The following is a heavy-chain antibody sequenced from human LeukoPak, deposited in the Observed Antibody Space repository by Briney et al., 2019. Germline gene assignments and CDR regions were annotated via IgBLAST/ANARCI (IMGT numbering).Heavy chain of an antibody. V-gene: IGHV3-7*03. CDR3: ARGGGHLDC. J-gene: IGHJ4*02. CDR2: IKQDGSDR. Sequence: GGSLRLSCAASGFSFSSYWMSWVRQAPGKGLEWVANIKQDGSDRYYLTSVRGRFTISRDNAKNSLFLQMNSLRVEDTAVYYCARGGGHLDCWGQGTLVTVSS. D-gene: IGHD4-23*01. CDR1: GFSFSSYW.